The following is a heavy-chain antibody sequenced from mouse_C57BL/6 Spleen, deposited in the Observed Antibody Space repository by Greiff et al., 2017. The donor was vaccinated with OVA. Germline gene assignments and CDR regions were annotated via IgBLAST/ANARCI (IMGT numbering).Heavy chain of an antibody. V-gene: IGHV1-26*01. D-gene: IGHD1-1*01. J-gene: IGHJ1*03. CDR1: GYTFTDYY. CDR3: ARDHDGSSYWYFDV. CDR2: INPNNGGT. Sequence: EVQLQQSGPELVKPGASVKISCKASGYTFTDYYMNWVKQSHGKSLEWIGDINPNNGGTSYNQKFKGKATLTVDKSSSTAYMELRSLTSEDAAVDYCARDHDGSSYWYFDVWGTGTTVTVSS.